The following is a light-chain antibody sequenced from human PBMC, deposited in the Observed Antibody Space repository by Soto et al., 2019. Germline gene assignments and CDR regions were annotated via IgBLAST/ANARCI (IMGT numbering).Light chain of an antibody. Sequence: EIVLMQSPGTLSLSPGERATLSCRASQSVSSSYLAWYQQRPGQAPRLLIYGASNRATGIPDRFSGSGSGTDFTLTISRLEPEDFAVYFCQQYGNSPLTFGGGTKVEIK. J-gene: IGKJ4*01. CDR1: QSVSSSY. CDR3: QQYGNSPLT. V-gene: IGKV3-20*01. CDR2: GAS.